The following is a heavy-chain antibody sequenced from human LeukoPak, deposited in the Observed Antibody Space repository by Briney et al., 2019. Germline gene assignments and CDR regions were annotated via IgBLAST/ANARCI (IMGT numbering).Heavy chain of an antibody. V-gene: IGHV3-7*01. J-gene: IGHJ5*01. D-gene: IGHD2-2*01. Sequence: GRSLRLSCAASGFTFSNYGMHWVRQAPGKGLEWVANIKQDGSEKYYVDSVKGRFTISRDNAKNSLSLQMNSLRAEDSAVYYCATLGYCSSVSCSRAWFDYWGQGTLVTVSS. CDR3: ATLGYCSSVSCSRAWFDY. CDR2: IKQDGSEK. CDR1: GFTFSNYG.